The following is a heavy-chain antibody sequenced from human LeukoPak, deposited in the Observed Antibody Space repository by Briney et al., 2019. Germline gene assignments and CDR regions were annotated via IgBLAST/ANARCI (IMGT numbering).Heavy chain of an antibody. D-gene: IGHD1-26*01. J-gene: IGHJ3*02. CDR2: IIPIFGTA. Sequence: SVKVSCKASGGTFSSYAISWVRQAPGQGLEWMGGIIPIFGTANYAQKFQGRVTITTDESTSTAYMELSSLRSEDTAVYYCAREAYRWELPDRDAFDIWGQGTMVTVSS. CDR3: AREAYRWELPDRDAFDI. V-gene: IGHV1-69*05. CDR1: GGTFSSYA.